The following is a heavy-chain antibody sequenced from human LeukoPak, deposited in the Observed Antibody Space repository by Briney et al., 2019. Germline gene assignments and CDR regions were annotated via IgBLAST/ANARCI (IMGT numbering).Heavy chain of an antibody. CDR3: ASRLATPHYYYYYMDV. CDR2: IYTSGST. Sequence: SETLSLTCTVSGGSISSYYWSWIRQPAGKGLEWIGRIYTSGSTNYNPSLKSRVTMSVDTSKNQFSLKLSSVTAADTAVYYCASRLATPHYYYYYMDVWGKGTTVTVSS. J-gene: IGHJ6*03. V-gene: IGHV4-4*07. CDR1: GGSISSYY. D-gene: IGHD3-22*01.